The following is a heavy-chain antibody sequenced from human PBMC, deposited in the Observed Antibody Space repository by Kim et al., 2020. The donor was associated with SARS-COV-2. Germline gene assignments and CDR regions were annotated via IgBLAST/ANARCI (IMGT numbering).Heavy chain of an antibody. CDR1: RFPFSDYW. V-gene: IGHV3-7*03. CDR2: IKGDGSEQ. D-gene: IGHD2-8*02. J-gene: IGHJ5*01. Sequence: GGSLRLSCTASRFPFSDYWMTWVRRPPGKGLEWVANIKGDGSEQDYVDSVRGRFIISRDNRKNSMYLQMDSLRAEDTAGYYCARHGRGLGGYCACDSWG. CDR3: ARHGRGLGGYCACDS.